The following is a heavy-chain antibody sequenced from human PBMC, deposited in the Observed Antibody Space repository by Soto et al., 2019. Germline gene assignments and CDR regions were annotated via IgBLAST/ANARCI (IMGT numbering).Heavy chain of an antibody. CDR3: VREENCSDGICYSEYFQR. CDR2: VNPSAGST. Sequence: QVQLVQSGAEVKKPGASVKVSCKASGYIFTAYSMHWVRQAPGQGLEWMGVVNPSAGSTNYAQKFQGRITMSRDTSTSTVYMDLSSLTSEDTAVYYCVREENCSDGICYSEYFQRWGQGTLVTVSS. V-gene: IGHV1-46*01. CDR1: GYIFTAYS. J-gene: IGHJ1*01. D-gene: IGHD2-15*01.